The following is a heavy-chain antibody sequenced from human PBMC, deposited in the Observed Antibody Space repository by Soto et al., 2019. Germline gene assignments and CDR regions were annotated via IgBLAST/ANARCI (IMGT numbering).Heavy chain of an antibody. D-gene: IGHD3-10*02. CDR2: ISWNSDTV. Sequence: EVQLVESGGGLVLPGTSLRLSCAASGFTFDDYAMHWVRQAPGKGLEWVSGISWNSDTVVYADSVKGRFTISRDNAKNSLSLQMNSLRTEDTALLYCAKSLRRPRLTGWTHVVDIWGRGTIVTVSS. V-gene: IGHV3-9*01. CDR1: GFTFDDYA. CDR3: AKSLRRPRLTGWTHVVDI. J-gene: IGHJ3*02.